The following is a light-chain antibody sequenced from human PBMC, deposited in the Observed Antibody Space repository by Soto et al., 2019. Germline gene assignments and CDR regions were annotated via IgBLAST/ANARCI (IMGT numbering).Light chain of an antibody. CDR2: KAS. J-gene: IGKJ5*01. CDR3: QQLNSYPIT. Sequence: DIQRTQSPSTLPASVGDRVTITCRASQSISSWLAWYQQKPGKAPKLLIYKASTLKSGVPSRFSGSGSGTEFTLTISSLQPDDFATYYCQQLNSYPITFGQGTRLEI. V-gene: IGKV1-5*03. CDR1: QSISSW.